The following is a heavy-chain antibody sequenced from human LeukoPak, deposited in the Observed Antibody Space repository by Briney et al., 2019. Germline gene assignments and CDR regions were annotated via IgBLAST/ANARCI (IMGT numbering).Heavy chain of an antibody. CDR3: ARGSPQYSGYHY. D-gene: IGHD5-12*01. V-gene: IGHV1-69*05. CDR1: GGTFSSYA. J-gene: IGHJ4*02. Sequence: VASVKVSCKASGGTFSSYAISWVRQAPGQGLEWMGGIIPIFGTANYAQKFQGRVTITTDESTSTAYMELSSLRSEDTAVYYCARGSPQYSGYHYWGQGTLVTVSS. CDR2: IIPIFGTA.